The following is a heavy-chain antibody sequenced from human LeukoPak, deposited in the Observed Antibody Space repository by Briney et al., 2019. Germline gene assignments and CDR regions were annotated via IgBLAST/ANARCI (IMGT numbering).Heavy chain of an antibody. V-gene: IGHV4-30-4*08. CDR3: ARVPNYYDSSGYYTVPNNWFDP. J-gene: IGHJ5*02. D-gene: IGHD3-22*01. CDR1: GGSLSSGDYY. CDR2: IYYSGST. Sequence: SETLSLTCTVSGGSLSSGDYYWSWIRQPPGKGLEWIGYIYYSGSTYYNPSLKSRVTISVDTSKNQFSLKLSSVTAADTAVYYCARVPNYYDSSGYYTVPNNWFDPWGQGTLVTVSS.